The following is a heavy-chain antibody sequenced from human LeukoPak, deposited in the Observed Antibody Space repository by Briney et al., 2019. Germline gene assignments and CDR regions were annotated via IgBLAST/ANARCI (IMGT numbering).Heavy chain of an antibody. J-gene: IGHJ4*02. CDR2: IYYSGDT. CDR3: ARDGGAYSSDF. V-gene: IGHV4-31*03. Sequence: SETLSLTCTVSGGSISSGDYYWSWIRQHPGKGLEWIGYIYYSGDTYYNPSLKSRVTISLDTSKNQFSLKLSSVTAADTAVYYCARDGGAYSSDFWGQGTLVTVSS. CDR1: GGSISSGDYY. D-gene: IGHD3-16*01.